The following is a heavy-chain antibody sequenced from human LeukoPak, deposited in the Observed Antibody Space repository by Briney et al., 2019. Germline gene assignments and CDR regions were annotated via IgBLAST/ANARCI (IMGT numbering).Heavy chain of an antibody. CDR1: GFTFSSYS. J-gene: IGHJ4*02. CDR2: ISSSSSYI. D-gene: IGHD1-26*01. Sequence: GGSLRLSCAASGFTFSSYSMNWARQAPGKGLEWVSSISSSSSYIYYADSVKGRFTISRDNAKNSLYLQMNSLRAEDTAVYYCAREGVGATDHWGQGTLVTVSS. V-gene: IGHV3-21*01. CDR3: AREGVGATDH.